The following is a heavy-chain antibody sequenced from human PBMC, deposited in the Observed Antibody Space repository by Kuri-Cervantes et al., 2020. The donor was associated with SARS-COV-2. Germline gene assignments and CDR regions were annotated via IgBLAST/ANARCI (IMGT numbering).Heavy chain of an antibody. V-gene: IGHV1-69*06. Sequence: SVKVSCKASGGTFSSYAVTWVRQVPGQGFEWMGRIIPIFGTTNYEQKFRDRVTFTADKSTNTAYMELSILRTEDTAVYYCARPYCTTTTCYDGTFDSWGQGTLVTVSS. CDR2: IIPIFGTT. D-gene: IGHD2-2*01. CDR1: GGTFSSYA. J-gene: IGHJ4*02. CDR3: ARPYCTTTTCYDGTFDS.